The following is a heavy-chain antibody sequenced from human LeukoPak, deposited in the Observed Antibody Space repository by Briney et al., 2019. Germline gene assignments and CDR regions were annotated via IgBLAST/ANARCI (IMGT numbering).Heavy chain of an antibody. D-gene: IGHD6-19*01. CDR1: GGTXSSYA. Sequence: SVKVSCKASGGTXSSYAISWVRQAPGQGLEWMGRIIPILGIANYAQKFQGRVTITADKSTSTAYMELSSLRSEDTAVYYCARGGSGGTYYYYGMDVWGQGTTVTVSS. V-gene: IGHV1-69*04. CDR2: IIPILGIA. J-gene: IGHJ6*02. CDR3: ARGGSGGTYYYYGMDV.